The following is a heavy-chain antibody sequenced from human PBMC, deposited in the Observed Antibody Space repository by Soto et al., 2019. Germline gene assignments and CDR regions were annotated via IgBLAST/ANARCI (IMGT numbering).Heavy chain of an antibody. J-gene: IGHJ4*02. CDR3: ARGRGCSTGCHNFDY. D-gene: IGHD2-2*01. V-gene: IGHV3-7*01. CDR1: GFTFSSYW. CDR2: IKQDGSEK. Sequence: VQLVESGGGLVQPGGSLRLSFAAPGFTFSSYWMSWVGQAPGKGLEWVANIKQDGSEKYYVDSVKGRFTISRDNAKNSLYLQMNSLRAEDTAVYYCARGRGCSTGCHNFDYWGQGTLVTVSS.